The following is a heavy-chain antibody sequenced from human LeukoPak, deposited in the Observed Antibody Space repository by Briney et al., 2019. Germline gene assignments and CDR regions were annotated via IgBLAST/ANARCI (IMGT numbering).Heavy chain of an antibody. J-gene: IGHJ4*02. D-gene: IGHD4-17*01. Sequence: SVKVSCKASGGTFSSYAISWVRQAPGQGLEWMRRIIPIFGTANYAQKFQGRVTITTDESTSTAYMELSSLRSEDTAVYYCARDILALEGDYLFDYWGQETQVTVSS. CDR2: IIPIFGTA. CDR1: GGTFSSYA. CDR3: ARDILALEGDYLFDY. V-gene: IGHV1-69*05.